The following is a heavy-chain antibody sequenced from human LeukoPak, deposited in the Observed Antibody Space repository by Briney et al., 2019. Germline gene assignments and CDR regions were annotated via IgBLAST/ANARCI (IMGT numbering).Heavy chain of an antibody. V-gene: IGHV3-21*01. CDR3: ARDSGDYVWGSYLKSDYFDS. D-gene: IGHD3-16*02. Sequence: NPGGSLRLSCAASGFTFSSYSMNWVRQAPGKGLEWVSSISSSSSYIYYADSVKGRFTISRDNAKNSLYLQMKSLRAEDTAVYYCARDSGDYVWGSYLKSDYFDSWGQGTLVTVSS. J-gene: IGHJ4*02. CDR2: ISSSSSYI. CDR1: GFTFSSYS.